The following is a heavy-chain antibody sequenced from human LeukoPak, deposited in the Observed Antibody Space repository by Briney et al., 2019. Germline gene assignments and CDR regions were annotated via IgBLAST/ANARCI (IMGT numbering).Heavy chain of an antibody. D-gene: IGHD2-21*01. CDR2: IYYTGST. CDR1: GYSISSGYY. V-gene: IGHV4-61*01. J-gene: IGHJ4*02. Sequence: SETLSLTCTVSGYSISSGYYWGWIRQPPGKGLEWIGYIYYTGSTSYSPSLRSRVTISVDTSENQFSLKLSSVTAADTAVYYCARMGAIGGASANPDYWGQGTLVTVSS. CDR3: ARMGAIGGASANPDY.